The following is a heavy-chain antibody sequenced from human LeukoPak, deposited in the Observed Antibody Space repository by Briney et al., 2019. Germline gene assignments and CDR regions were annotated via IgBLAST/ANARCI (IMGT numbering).Heavy chain of an antibody. V-gene: IGHV4-39*01. CDR3: ARRSHCTGDSCYPV. CDR2: IYYGGST. Sequence: SETLSLTCTVSGDSMTSSNHYWVWIRHPPGKGLEWIGSIYYGGSTYYNPSLKSRVTMSQDTSKNQFPLKVNTVTAADTAVYHCARRSHCTGDSCYPVWGQGTTVTVSS. D-gene: IGHD2-15*01. CDR1: GDSMTSSNHY. J-gene: IGHJ6*02.